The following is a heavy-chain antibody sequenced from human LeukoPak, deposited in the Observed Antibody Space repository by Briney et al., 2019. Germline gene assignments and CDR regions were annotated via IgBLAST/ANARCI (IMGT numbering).Heavy chain of an antibody. CDR1: GFTFSGYW. Sequence: GGSLRLSCAASGFTFSGYWMHWVRQAPGKGLVWVSRIMSDGSSTSYADSVKGRFTISRDNAKNTLYLQMNSLRAEDTAVYYCTKSDWFDPWGQGTLVTVSS. CDR2: IMSDGSST. J-gene: IGHJ5*02. V-gene: IGHV3-74*01. CDR3: TKSDWFDP.